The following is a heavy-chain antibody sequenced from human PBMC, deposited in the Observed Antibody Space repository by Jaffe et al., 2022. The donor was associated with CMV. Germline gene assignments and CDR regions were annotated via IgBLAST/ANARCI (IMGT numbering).Heavy chain of an antibody. CDR1: DGSISSNHYY. CDR3: ARRRYQLLLFDS. D-gene: IGHD2-2*01. Sequence: QLQLQESGPGLVKPSETLSLTCTVFDGSISSNHYYWGWIRQSPGKGLEWIASLSYGKTALYNPSLKSRVTISLDTSTNQFSLHLKSVTAADTAVYYCARRRYQLLLFDSWGQGTLVTVSS. CDR2: LSYGKTA. J-gene: IGHJ4*02. V-gene: IGHV4-39*01.